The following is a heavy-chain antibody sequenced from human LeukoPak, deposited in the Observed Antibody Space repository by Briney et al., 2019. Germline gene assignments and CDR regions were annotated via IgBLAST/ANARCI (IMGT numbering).Heavy chain of an antibody. Sequence: GSSVKVSCKASGGTLSSYAISWVRQAPGQGLEWMGRIIPILGIANYAQKFQGRVTITADKSTSTAYMELSSLRSEDTAVYYCARQGSSRGNSYDYWGQGTLVTVSS. V-gene: IGHV1-69*04. D-gene: IGHD4-23*01. J-gene: IGHJ4*02. CDR3: ARQGSSRGNSYDY. CDR1: GGTLSSYA. CDR2: IIPILGIA.